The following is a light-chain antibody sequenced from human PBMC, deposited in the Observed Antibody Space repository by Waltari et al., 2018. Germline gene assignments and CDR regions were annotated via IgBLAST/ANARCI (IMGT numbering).Light chain of an antibody. J-gene: IGLJ2*01. CDR1: SGDVGDYKY. V-gene: IGLV2-14*01. CDR2: DVT. CDR3: SSFTTNSVVV. Sequence: QSALTQPASVSGSPGQSITISCIGTSGDVGDYKYVSWYQQHPGIAPKLIIYDVTKRPSGISSRFSGSKSGTTASLTISGLQAEDKADYYCSSFTTNSVVVFGGGTKVTVL.